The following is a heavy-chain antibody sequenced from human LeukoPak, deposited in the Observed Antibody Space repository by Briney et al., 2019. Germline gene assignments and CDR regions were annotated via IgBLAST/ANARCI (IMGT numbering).Heavy chain of an antibody. J-gene: IGHJ4*02. CDR2: INPNSGGT. CDR1: GYTFTGYY. V-gene: IGHV1-2*02. D-gene: IGHD2-2*01. Sequence: AASVTVSCKASGYTFTGYYMHWVRQAPGQGLEWMALINPNSGGTYYAQNFHDRITMTRDTSISTAYMQMSRLRSDDTAIYYCARASALYCSSTSCLFDCWGQGTLVTVSS. CDR3: ARASALYCSSTSCLFDC.